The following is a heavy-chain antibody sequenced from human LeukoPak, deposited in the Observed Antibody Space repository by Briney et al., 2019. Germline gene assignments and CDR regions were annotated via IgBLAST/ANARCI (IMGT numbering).Heavy chain of an antibody. J-gene: IGHJ4*02. CDR1: GGSLSSYY. Sequence: SETLSLTCTVSGGSLSSYYWSWLRQPPGKGLEWIGYIYYSETTNYNPSLKSRVTISVDTSKNQFSLKLSSVTAADTAVYYCARGVYIAAAQYGYWGQGTLVTVSS. CDR2: IYYSETT. D-gene: IGHD6-13*01. CDR3: ARGVYIAAAQYGY. V-gene: IGHV4-59*01.